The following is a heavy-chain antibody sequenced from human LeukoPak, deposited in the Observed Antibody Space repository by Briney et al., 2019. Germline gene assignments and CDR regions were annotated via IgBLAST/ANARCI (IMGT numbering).Heavy chain of an antibody. D-gene: IGHD4-23*01. CDR3: ARLTVVTSYYFDY. CDR1: GGSISSSSYY. J-gene: IGHJ4*02. Sequence: SETLSLTCTVSGGSISSSSYYWGWVRQPPGKGLEWIGSIYYSGSTYYNPSLKSRVTISVDTSKNQFSLKLSSVTAADTAVYYCARLTVVTSYYFDYWGQGTLVTVSS. V-gene: IGHV4-39*01. CDR2: IYYSGST.